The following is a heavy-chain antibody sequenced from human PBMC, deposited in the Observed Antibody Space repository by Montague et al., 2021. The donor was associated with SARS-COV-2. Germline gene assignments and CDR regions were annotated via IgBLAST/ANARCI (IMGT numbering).Heavy chain of an antibody. J-gene: IGHJ4*02. CDR2: IYYSGST. CDR3: ARDLAVTDGISDY. V-gene: IGHV4-59*01. Sequence: SETLSLTCTVSGGSISSYYWSWIRQPPGKGLEWIGYIYYSGSTNYNPSLKSRVTISLDTSKNQFSLKLNSVTAADTAVYYCARDLAVTDGISDYWGQGTLVTVSS. D-gene: IGHD2-8*02. CDR1: GGSISSYY.